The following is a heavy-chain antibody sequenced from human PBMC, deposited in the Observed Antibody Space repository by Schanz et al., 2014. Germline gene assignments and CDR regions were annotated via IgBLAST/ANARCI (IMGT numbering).Heavy chain of an antibody. CDR2: VHPSGTT. V-gene: IGHV4-4*02. D-gene: IGHD3-3*01. J-gene: IGHJ4*02. Sequence: VQLVESGGGLVQPGGSLRLSCAASGFTFRTYLMNWVRQAPGKGLEWIGEVHPSGTTNYNPSLSYRVTMSVDASKNQFSLKVTSVTPADTAVYYCARGVLGSGYRQQYYFDHWGQGTLVTVSS. CDR1: GFTFRTYL. CDR3: ARGVLGSGYRQQYYFDH.